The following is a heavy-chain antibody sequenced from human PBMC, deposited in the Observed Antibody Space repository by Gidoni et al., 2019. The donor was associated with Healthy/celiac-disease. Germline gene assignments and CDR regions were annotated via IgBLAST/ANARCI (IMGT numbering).Heavy chain of an antibody. CDR3: ASSVVVAAETTDY. D-gene: IGHD2-15*01. V-gene: IGHV4-59*01. CDR1: GGSISSYY. Sequence: QVHLQESGPGLVKPSETLSLPCTVPGGSISSYYWSWIRQPPGKGLEWIGYIYYSGSTNYNHSLKSRVTISVDTSKNQFYLKLSSVTAADTAVYYCASSVVVAAETTDYWGQGTLVTVSS. J-gene: IGHJ4*02. CDR2: IYYSGST.